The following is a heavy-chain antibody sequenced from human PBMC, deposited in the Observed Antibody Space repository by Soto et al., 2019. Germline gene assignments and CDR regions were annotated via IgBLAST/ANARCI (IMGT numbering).Heavy chain of an antibody. CDR1: GYTFTSYD. Sequence: ASVKVSCKASGYTFTSYDINWVRQATGQGLEWMGWMNPNSGNTGYAQKFQGRVTMTRNTSISTAYMELSSLRSEDTAVYYCARVLSGSYYAPSDYYYGMDVWGQGTTVTVSS. CDR3: ARVLSGSYYAPSDYYYGMDV. V-gene: IGHV1-8*01. J-gene: IGHJ6*02. D-gene: IGHD1-26*01. CDR2: MNPNSGNT.